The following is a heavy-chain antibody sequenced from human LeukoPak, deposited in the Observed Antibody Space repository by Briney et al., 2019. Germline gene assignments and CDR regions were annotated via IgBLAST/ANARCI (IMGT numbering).Heavy chain of an antibody. D-gene: IGHD3-22*01. CDR1: RFTFRSYW. J-gene: IGHJ5*02. CDR2: IKQDGSEK. Sequence: GGSLGLSCAASRFTFRSYWLSWVRQAPGKGLEWVANIKQDGSEKYYVDSVKGRFTISRDNAKNSLYLQMNSLRAEDTAVYYCARGGHYYDSSGSNWFDPWGQGTLVTVSS. V-gene: IGHV3-7*01. CDR3: ARGGHYYDSSGSNWFDP.